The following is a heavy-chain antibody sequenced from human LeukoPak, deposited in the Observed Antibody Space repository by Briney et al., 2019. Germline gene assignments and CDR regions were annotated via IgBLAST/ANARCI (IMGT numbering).Heavy chain of an antibody. V-gene: IGHV3-15*01. J-gene: IGHJ3*02. Sequence: GGPLRLSCAASGFTFSNAWMSWVRQAPGKGLEWVGRIKSKTDGGATDYAAPVKGRFIISRDDSKNTLYLQMNSLKTEDTAVYSCTTQMGATSLFFGAFDIWGQGTMVTVSS. D-gene: IGHD3-3*01. CDR3: TTQMGATSLFFGAFDI. CDR1: GFTFSNAW. CDR2: IKSKTDGGAT.